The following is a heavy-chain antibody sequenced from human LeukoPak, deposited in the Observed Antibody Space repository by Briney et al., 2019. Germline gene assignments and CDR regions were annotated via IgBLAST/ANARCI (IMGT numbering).Heavy chain of an antibody. Sequence: GGSLRLSCAVSGITFSSYAMSWVRQAPGKGLEWVSAISGSGGSTYYADSVKGRFTISRDNSKNTLYLQMNSLRAEDTAVYYCAKYRAVYYYDSSPTWGQGTLVAVSS. J-gene: IGHJ5*02. D-gene: IGHD3-22*01. CDR3: AKYRAVYYYDSSPT. CDR1: GITFSSYA. CDR2: ISGSGGST. V-gene: IGHV3-23*01.